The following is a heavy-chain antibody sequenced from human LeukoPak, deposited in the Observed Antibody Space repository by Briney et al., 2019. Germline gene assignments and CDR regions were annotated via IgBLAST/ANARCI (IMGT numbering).Heavy chain of an antibody. J-gene: IGHJ4*02. CDR2: IKQDGSEQ. V-gene: IGHV3-7*01. CDR1: GFTVGSCW. D-gene: IGHD3-22*01. CDR3: ARGYYYDSTGYYLDC. Sequence: GGSLRLAWAASGFTVGSCWMSWVRQAPGKGLEWVANIKQDGSEQYYVESVKGRFTISRDNAKNSLYLQLNSPRVEDTAVYYCARGYYYDSTGYYLDCWGQGTLVTVSS.